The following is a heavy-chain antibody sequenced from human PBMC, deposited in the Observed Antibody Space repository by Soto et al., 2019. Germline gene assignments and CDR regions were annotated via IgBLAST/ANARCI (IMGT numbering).Heavy chain of an antibody. J-gene: IGHJ4*02. CDR1: GGSISSGGYY. Sequence: PSETLSLTCTVSGGSISSGGYYWSWIRQHPGKGLEWIGYIYYSGSTYYNQSLKSRVTISVDTSKNQFSLKLSSVTAADTAVYYCASYTIFGVVHFDYWGQGTLVTVSS. D-gene: IGHD3-3*01. CDR3: ASYTIFGVVHFDY. CDR2: IYYSGST. V-gene: IGHV4-31*02.